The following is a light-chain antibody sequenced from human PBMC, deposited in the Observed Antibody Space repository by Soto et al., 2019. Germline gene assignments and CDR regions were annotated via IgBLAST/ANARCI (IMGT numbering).Light chain of an antibody. CDR3: CSYAGSSTWV. V-gene: IGLV2-23*01. J-gene: IGLJ3*02. CDR1: SSNIGRNY. Sequence: QPVLSQPPSASGTPGQRVTISCSGSSSNIGRNYIYWYQQHPGKAPKLMIYEGSKRPSGVSNRFSGSKSGNTASLTISGLQAEDEADYYCCSYAGSSTWVFGGGTKLTVL. CDR2: EGS.